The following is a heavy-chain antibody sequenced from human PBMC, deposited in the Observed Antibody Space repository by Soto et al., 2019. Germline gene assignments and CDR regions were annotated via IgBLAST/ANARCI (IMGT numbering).Heavy chain of an antibody. D-gene: IGHD2-2*01. J-gene: IGHJ3*02. CDR2: INAGNGNT. V-gene: IGHV1-3*01. CDR3: ATIVVVPAATGKSPPTSPNDALDI. Sequence: ASVKVSCKASGYTFTSYAMHWVRQAPGQRLEWMGWINAGNGNTKYSQKFQGRVTITRDTSASTAYMELSSLRSEDTAVYYCATIVVVPAATGKSPPTSPNDALDIWGQGTMVTVSS. CDR1: GYTFTSYA.